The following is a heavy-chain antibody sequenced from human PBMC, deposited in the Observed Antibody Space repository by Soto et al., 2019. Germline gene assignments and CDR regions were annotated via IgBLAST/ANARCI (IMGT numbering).Heavy chain of an antibody. CDR1: GFTFSSYS. J-gene: IGHJ4*02. CDR2: ISSSSSTI. D-gene: IGHD2-2*01. Sequence: GGSLRLSCAASGFTFSSYSMNWVRQAPGKGLEWVSYISSSSSTIYYADSVKGRFTISRDNAKNSLYLQMNSLRAEDTAVYYCARDIVVVPAAMTDYWGQGTLVTVSS. CDR3: ARDIVVVPAAMTDY. V-gene: IGHV3-48*01.